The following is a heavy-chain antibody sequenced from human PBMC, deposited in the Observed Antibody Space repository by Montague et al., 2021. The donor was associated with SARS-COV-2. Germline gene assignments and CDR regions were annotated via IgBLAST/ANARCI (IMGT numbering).Heavy chain of an antibody. J-gene: IGHJ6*02. CDR3: AKSGVVINPHYYYGMDV. CDR2: ISNNGGRT. V-gene: IGHV3-23*01. D-gene: IGHD3-22*01. CDR1: GFTFSSYA. Sequence: SLRLSCAASGFTFSSYALTWVRQAPGKGLEWVSAISNNGGRTYYADSVKGRFTISRDNSKNTLYLQMNSLRGEDTAIYYCAKSGVVINPHYYYGMDVWGQGTTVTVSS.